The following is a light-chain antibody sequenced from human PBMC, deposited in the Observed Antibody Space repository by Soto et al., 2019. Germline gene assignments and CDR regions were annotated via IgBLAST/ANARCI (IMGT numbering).Light chain of an antibody. V-gene: IGLV2-14*01. J-gene: IGLJ1*01. CDR1: SSDVCGYNY. Sequence: QSALTQPASVSGSPGQSITISCTGTSSDVCGYNYVSWYQQHPGKAPKLMIYDVSNRPSGVSNRFSGSKSGNTASLTISGLQAGDEADYYCSSYTSSSTLGYAFGTGTKVTVL. CDR3: SSYTSSSTLGYA. CDR2: DVS.